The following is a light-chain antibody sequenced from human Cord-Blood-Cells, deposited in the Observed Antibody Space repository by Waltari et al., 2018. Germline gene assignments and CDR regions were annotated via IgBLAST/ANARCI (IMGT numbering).Light chain of an antibody. CDR2: TAS. V-gene: IGKV1D-12*01. J-gene: IGKJ3*01. CDR1: QGISSW. Sequence: DIQMNQYPSSVSASVGARVTITCRACQGISSWLAWYQQKPGKAPTLLFYTASSLQSRVPSRFSGSGSGTHFTLTTSSLQPEDVATFYCQKANSFPFTFGPGTKVDIK. CDR3: QKANSFPFT.